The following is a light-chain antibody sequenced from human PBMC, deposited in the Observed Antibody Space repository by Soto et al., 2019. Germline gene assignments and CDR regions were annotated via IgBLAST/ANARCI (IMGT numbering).Light chain of an antibody. V-gene: IGLV2-14*03. CDR2: DVS. J-gene: IGLJ1*01. CDR1: SSDVGGYNY. Sequence: QSVLTQPASVSGSPGQSITISCTGTSSDVGGYNYVSWYQQHPGKAPKLIIYDVSNRPSGVSNRFSGSKSGNTASLTIPGLQAEDEDDYFRSSHTSRSTPVVGTRSKVXVL. CDR3: SSHTSRSTPV.